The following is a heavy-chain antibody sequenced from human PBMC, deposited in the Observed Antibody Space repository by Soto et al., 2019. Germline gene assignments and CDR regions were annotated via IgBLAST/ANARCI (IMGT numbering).Heavy chain of an antibody. CDR1: GFTFSSYW. V-gene: IGHV3-7*01. CDR3: ARDQGQWLDLFYFDY. D-gene: IGHD6-19*01. CDR2: IKQDGSEK. Sequence: GGSLRLSCAASGFTFSSYWMSWVRQAPGKGLEWVANIKQDGSEKYYVDSVKGRFTISRDNAKNSLYLQMNSLRAEDTAVYYCARDQGQWLDLFYFDYWGQGTLVTVSS. J-gene: IGHJ4*02.